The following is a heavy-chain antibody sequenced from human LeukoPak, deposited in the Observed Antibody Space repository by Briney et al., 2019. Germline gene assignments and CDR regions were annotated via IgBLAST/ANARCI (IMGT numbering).Heavy chain of an antibody. Sequence: GASVKVSCKVSGYTLTELSMHWVRQAPGKGLEWMGCFGPEDGETIYAQKFQGRVTMTEDTSTDTAYMELSSLRSEDTAVYYCATGAMVRGVIITWLDYWGQGTLVTVSS. CDR1: GYTLTELS. V-gene: IGHV1-24*01. D-gene: IGHD3-10*01. CDR3: ATGAMVRGVIITWLDY. CDR2: FGPEDGET. J-gene: IGHJ4*02.